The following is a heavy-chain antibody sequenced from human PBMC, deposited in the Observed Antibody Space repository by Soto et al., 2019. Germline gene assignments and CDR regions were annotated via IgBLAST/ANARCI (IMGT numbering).Heavy chain of an antibody. CDR1: GGSISSSSYY. D-gene: IGHD3-10*02. Sequence: SETLSLTCTVSGGSISSSSYYWGWIRQPPGKGLEWIGSIYYSGSTYYNPSLKSRVTISVDTSKNQFSLKLSSVTAADTAVYYCARHLFRDYMGVWGKGTTVTVSS. V-gene: IGHV4-39*01. CDR3: ARHLFRDYMGV. J-gene: IGHJ6*03. CDR2: IYYSGST.